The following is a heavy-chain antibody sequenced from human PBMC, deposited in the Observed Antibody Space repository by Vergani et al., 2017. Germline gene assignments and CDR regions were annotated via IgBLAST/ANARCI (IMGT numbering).Heavy chain of an antibody. CDR2: IKSTFDRGTT. V-gene: IGHV3-15*07. CDR1: GFSFRNAW. Sequence: EVQLVESGGGIVKPGGSLRLSCVASGFSFRNAWMNWVRRTPGKGLEWVGRIKSTFDRGTTEYAAAVKGRFTISRDDSKNTLFLQMNGLKTEDIGVYYCTTDPRYCGDGSCXWLRDHHYYGMDVWGQGTTVTVSS. J-gene: IGHJ6*02. CDR3: TTDPRYCGDGSCXWLRDHHYYGMDV. D-gene: IGHD2-21*01.